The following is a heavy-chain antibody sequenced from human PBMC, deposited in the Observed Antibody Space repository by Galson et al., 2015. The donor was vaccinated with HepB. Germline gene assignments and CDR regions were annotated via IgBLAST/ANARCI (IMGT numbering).Heavy chain of an antibody. CDR3: AKDLWIDVGAGSNFDY. V-gene: IGHV1-24*01. CDR2: FDPEDGET. Sequence: SVKVSCKVSGYTLTELSMHWVRQAPGKGLEWMGGFDPEDGETIYAQKFQGRVTMTEDTSTDTAYMELSSLRSEDTAVYYCAKDLWIDVGAGSNFDYWGQGTLVTVSS. J-gene: IGHJ4*02. CDR1: GYTLTELS. D-gene: IGHD1-26*01.